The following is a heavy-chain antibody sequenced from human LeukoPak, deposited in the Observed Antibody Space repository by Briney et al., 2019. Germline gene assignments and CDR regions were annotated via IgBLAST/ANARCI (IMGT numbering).Heavy chain of an antibody. CDR2: ISYDGSNK. D-gene: IGHD3-10*01. Sequence: GGSLRLSCAASGFTFSSYAMHWVRQVPGKGLEWVAVISYDGSNKYYADSVKGRFTISRDNSKNTLYLQMNTLRAEDTAVYYCARDYSASGSFDYWGQGTLVTVSS. CDR1: GFTFSSYA. V-gene: IGHV3-30*07. CDR3: ARDYSASGSFDY. J-gene: IGHJ4*02.